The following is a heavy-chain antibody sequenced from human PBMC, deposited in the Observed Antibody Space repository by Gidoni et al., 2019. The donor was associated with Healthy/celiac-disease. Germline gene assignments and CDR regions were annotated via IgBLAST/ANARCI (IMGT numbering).Heavy chain of an antibody. CDR2: ISSSSSYI. CDR1: GFTFSSYS. CDR3: ARGFVVVAATHAFDI. D-gene: IGHD2-15*01. Sequence: EVQLVESGGGLVKPGGSLRLSCAASGFTFSSYSMNWVRQAPGKGLEWVSSISSSSSYIYYADSVKGRFTISRDNAKNSLYLQMNSLRAEDTAVYYCARGFVVVAATHAFDIWGQGTMVTVSS. J-gene: IGHJ3*02. V-gene: IGHV3-21*01.